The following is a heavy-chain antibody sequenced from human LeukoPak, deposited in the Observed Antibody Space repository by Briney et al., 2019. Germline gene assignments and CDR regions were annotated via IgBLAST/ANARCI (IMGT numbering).Heavy chain of an antibody. V-gene: IGHV1-69*05. CDR1: GGTFSSYA. J-gene: IGHJ5*02. Sequence: GASVKVSCKASGGTFSSYAISWVRQAPGQGLELMGGIIPIFGTANYAQKFQGRVTITTDESTSTAYMELSSLRSEDTAVYYCTRALYYDFWSWFDPWGQGTLVTVSS. CDR3: TRALYYDFWSWFDP. CDR2: IIPIFGTA. D-gene: IGHD3-3*01.